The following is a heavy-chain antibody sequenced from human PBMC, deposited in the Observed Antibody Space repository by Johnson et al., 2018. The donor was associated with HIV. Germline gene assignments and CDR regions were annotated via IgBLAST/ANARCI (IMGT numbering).Heavy chain of an antibody. V-gene: IGHV3-66*03. Sequence: VQLVESGGGLIQPGGSLRLSCAASGLTVSSNYMNWVRQAPGKGLEWVSVIYSGGNTYYADSVKGRFTISRDNSKNTLYLQMNSLRAEDTAVYYCARGGLGYQNIHDPFDVWGQGTMVTVSS. CDR2: IYSGGNT. J-gene: IGHJ3*01. CDR1: GLTVSSNY. CDR3: ARGGLGYQNIHDPFDV. D-gene: IGHD3-16*02.